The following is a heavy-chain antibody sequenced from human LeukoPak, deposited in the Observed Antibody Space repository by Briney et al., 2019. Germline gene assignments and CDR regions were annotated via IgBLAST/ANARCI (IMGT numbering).Heavy chain of an antibody. D-gene: IGHD1/OR15-1a*01. CDR2: IYSGGST. Sequence: PGGSLRLSCAASGFTFSSNYMSWVRQARGKGLEWVSVIYSGGSTYYSDSVTGRFTISRDNSKNTLYLQMNSLRAEDTAVYYCARDREQSYFDYWGQGTLVTVSS. J-gene: IGHJ4*02. CDR1: GFTFSSNY. CDR3: ARDREQSYFDY. V-gene: IGHV3-53*01.